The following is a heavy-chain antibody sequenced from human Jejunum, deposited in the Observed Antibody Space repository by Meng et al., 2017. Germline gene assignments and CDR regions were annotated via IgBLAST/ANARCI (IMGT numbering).Heavy chain of an antibody. Sequence: SETLSLTCAVYGGSFSGYYWSWIRQPPGKGLEWIGEINHSGSTNYNPSLKSRVTISVDTSKNQFSLKLSSVTAADTAVYYCASRDQLEMATILWGQGTRVTVSS. J-gene: IGHJ4*02. V-gene: IGHV4-34*01. CDR3: ASRDQLEMATIL. CDR2: INHSGST. CDR1: GGSFSGYY. D-gene: IGHD5-24*01.